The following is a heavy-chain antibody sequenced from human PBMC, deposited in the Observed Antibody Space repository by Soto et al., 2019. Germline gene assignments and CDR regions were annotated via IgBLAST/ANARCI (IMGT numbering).Heavy chain of an antibody. CDR2: MNPNSGNT. D-gene: IGHD2-21*01. CDR3: AIAIPTSTNWVDY. CDR1: GYTFTSYD. J-gene: IGHJ4*02. V-gene: IGHV1-8*01. Sequence: ASVKVSCKASGYTFTSYDINWVRQATGQGLEWMGWMNPNSGNTGYAQKFQGRVTMTRNTSISTAYMELSSLRSEDTAVYYCAIAIPTSTNWVDYWGPGTLVTVSS.